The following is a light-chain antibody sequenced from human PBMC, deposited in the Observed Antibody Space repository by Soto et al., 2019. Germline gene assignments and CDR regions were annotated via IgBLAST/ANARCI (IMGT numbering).Light chain of an antibody. CDR2: GAS. CDR1: QSVSSSY. J-gene: IGKJ3*01. CDR3: QQYGSSPFFT. V-gene: IGKV3-20*01. Sequence: EMVLTQSPGTLSLSPGERATLSCRASQSVSSSYLAWYQQKPGQAPRLLIYGASSRATGIQERFSGSGSGTDFTLTISRMEPEDFAVYYCQQYGSSPFFTFGPGTKVDIK.